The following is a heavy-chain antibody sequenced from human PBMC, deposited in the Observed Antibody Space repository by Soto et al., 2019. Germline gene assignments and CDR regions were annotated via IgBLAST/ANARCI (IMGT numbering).Heavy chain of an antibody. V-gene: IGHV1-3*01. CDR3: ARIQLLWFGGSREGSLEY. Sequence: APVKVSCKASGYTFTSYAMHWVRQAPGQRLEWMGWINAGNGNTKYSQKFQGRVTITRDTSASTAYMELSSLRSEDTAVYYCARIQLLWFGGSREGSLEYWGRGTMV. CDR2: INAGNGNT. D-gene: IGHD3-10*01. J-gene: IGHJ4*02. CDR1: GYTFTSYA.